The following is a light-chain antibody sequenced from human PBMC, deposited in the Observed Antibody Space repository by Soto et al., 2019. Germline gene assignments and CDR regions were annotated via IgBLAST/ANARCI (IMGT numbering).Light chain of an antibody. Sequence: QSALTQPASVSGSPGRSITISCTGTSSDFGGYTYVSWYQQHPGKAPKLIIYDVSNRPSGVSYRFSGSESGNTASLTISGLQAEDEADYYCSSYATSSTLDVVFGGGTKLTVL. CDR2: DVS. CDR1: SSDFGGYTY. J-gene: IGLJ2*01. V-gene: IGLV2-14*01. CDR3: SSYATSSTLDVV.